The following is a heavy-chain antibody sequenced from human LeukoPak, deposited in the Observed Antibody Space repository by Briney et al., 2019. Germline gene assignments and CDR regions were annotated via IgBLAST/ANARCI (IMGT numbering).Heavy chain of an antibody. D-gene: IGHD4-23*01. CDR2: ISSSGSDI. Sequence: GGSLRLSCAASGFTFSDYYMSWIRQAPGKGLEWVSYISSSGSDIYYADSVKGRFTISRDNAKKSLYLHMNSLRAEDTAVYYCARDYGGSSPFDYWGQGTLVTVSS. V-gene: IGHV3-11*04. CDR3: ARDYGGSSPFDY. J-gene: IGHJ4*02. CDR1: GFTFSDYY.